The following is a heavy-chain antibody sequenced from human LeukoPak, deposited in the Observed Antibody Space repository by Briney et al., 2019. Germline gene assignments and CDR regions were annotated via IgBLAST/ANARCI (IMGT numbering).Heavy chain of an antibody. CDR1: GGTFSSYA. D-gene: IGHD2-21*02. Sequence: SVKVSCKASGGTFSSYAISWVRQAPGQGLEWMGRIIPILGIANYAQKFQGRVTITADKSTSTAYMELSSLRSEDTAVYYCARDPPTHCGGDRESYYWGQGTLVTVSS. V-gene: IGHV1-69*04. CDR2: IIPILGIA. CDR3: ARDPPTHCGGDRESYY. J-gene: IGHJ4*02.